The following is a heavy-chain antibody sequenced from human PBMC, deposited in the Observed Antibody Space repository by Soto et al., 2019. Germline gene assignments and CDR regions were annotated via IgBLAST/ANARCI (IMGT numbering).Heavy chain of an antibody. CDR3: ARDKVSYWFDP. V-gene: IGHV4-31*03. D-gene: IGHD2-8*01. CDR2: IYYSGST. CDR1: GGSIISCGYY. Sequence: SETLSLTCTVSGGSIISCGYYWSWIRQHPGKGLEWIGYIYYSGSTYYNPSLKSRVTISVDTSKNQFSLKLSSVTAADTAVYYYARDKVSYWFDPWGQGTLVTVSS. J-gene: IGHJ5*02.